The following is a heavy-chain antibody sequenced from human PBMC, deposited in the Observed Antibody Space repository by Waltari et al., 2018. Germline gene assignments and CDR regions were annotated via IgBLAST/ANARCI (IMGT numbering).Heavy chain of an antibody. D-gene: IGHD2-8*01. J-gene: IGHJ3*02. CDR2: ISYDGSNK. CDR3: AKDLPSYGYCTNGVCTDAFDI. CDR1: GFTFSSYG. Sequence: QVQLVESGGGVVQPGRSLRLSCAASGFTFSSYGMHWVRQAPGKGLEWVAVISYDGSNKYYADSVKGRFTISRDKSKNTLYLQMNSLRAEDTAVYYCAKDLPSYGYCTNGVCTDAFDIWGQGTMVTVSS. V-gene: IGHV3-30*18.